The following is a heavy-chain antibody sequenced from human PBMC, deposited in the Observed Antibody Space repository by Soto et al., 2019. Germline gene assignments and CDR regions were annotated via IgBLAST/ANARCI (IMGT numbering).Heavy chain of an antibody. J-gene: IGHJ4*02. CDR2: ISNSGTTR. Sequence: QVQLVESGGGLVEPGGSLRLSCVASGFTFSDYYMSWIRQAPGKGLEYVSYISNSGTTRYYADSGTGRFTISRDNANNSLFLQLNSLRVEDTAMYYCARAREPYFSLRPVDYWGQGTLVTGSS. CDR3: ARAREPYFSLRPVDY. D-gene: IGHD4-17*01. V-gene: IGHV3-11*01. CDR1: GFTFSDYY.